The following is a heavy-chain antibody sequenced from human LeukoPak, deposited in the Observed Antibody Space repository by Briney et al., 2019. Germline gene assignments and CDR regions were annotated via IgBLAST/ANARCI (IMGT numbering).Heavy chain of an antibody. CDR1: GFTFSDYF. CDR3: ARERIYCSSTSCYTGDDY. J-gene: IGHJ4*02. V-gene: IGHV3-11*04. Sequence: GGSLRLSCVASGFTFSDYFMNWIRQAPGKGLEWVSYISVSDNTTYYADSVKGRFTISRDNAKNSLYLQMNSLRAEDTAVYYCARERIYCSSTSCYTGDDYWGQGTLVTVSS. D-gene: IGHD2-2*02. CDR2: ISVSDNTT.